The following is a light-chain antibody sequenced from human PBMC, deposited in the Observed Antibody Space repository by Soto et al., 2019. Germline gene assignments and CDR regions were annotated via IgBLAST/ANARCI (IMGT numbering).Light chain of an antibody. CDR3: QQYYSTPYT. V-gene: IGKV4-1*01. CDR1: QSVLYSSNNKKY. Sequence: DIVMTQSPDSLAVSLGEGATINCKSSQSVLYSSNNKKYLAWYQQKPGQPPKLLIYWASTRESGVPDRFSGSGSATYFTLTISSLQAEDVAVYYCQQYYSTPYTFGQGTKLEIK. J-gene: IGKJ2*01. CDR2: WAS.